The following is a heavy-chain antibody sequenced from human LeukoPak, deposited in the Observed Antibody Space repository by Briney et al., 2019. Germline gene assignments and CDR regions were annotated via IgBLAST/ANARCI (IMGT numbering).Heavy chain of an antibody. D-gene: IGHD6-13*01. V-gene: IGHV1-46*01. CDR1: GYTFTSYY. Sequence: ASEKVSCEASGYTFTSYYMHWVRQAPGQGLEWMGIINPSGGSTSYAQKFQGRVTMTRDTSTSTVYMELSSLRSEDTAVYYCARARRIAAAGTEFDYWGQGTLVTVSS. J-gene: IGHJ4*02. CDR2: INPSGGST. CDR3: ARARRIAAAGTEFDY.